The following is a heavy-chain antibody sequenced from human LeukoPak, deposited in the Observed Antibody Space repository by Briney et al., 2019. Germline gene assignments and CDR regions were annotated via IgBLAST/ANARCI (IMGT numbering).Heavy chain of an antibody. Sequence: PGGSLRLSCAASGFTFDDYAMHWVRQAPGKGLEWVSSISSSSSYIYYADSVKGRFTISRDNAKNSLYLQMNSLRAEDTAIYYCARDLRPFSGYDNLAFDIWGQGTVVTVSS. CDR2: ISSSSSYI. V-gene: IGHV3-21*01. CDR1: GFTFDDYA. D-gene: IGHD5-12*01. J-gene: IGHJ3*02. CDR3: ARDLRPFSGYDNLAFDI.